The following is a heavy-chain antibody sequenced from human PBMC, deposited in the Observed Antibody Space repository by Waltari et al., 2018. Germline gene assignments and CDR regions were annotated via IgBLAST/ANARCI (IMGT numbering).Heavy chain of an antibody. CDR3: ARGDGTGKYGY. CDR1: GGSFRGYY. Sequence: QVQLQQWGAGLLKPSETLSLTCAVYGGSFRGYYWSRIRQPPGKGLEWIGKTTDSERTKYNPSLKSRISISVDTSKNQFSLTVFSVTAADAAVYYCARGDGTGKYGYWGQGTRVTVSS. V-gene: IGHV4-34*02. J-gene: IGHJ4*02. D-gene: IGHD1-1*01. CDR2: TTDSERT.